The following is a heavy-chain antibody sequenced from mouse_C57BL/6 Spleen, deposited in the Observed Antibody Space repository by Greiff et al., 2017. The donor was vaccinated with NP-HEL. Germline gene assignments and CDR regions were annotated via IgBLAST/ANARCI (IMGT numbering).Heavy chain of an antibody. D-gene: IGHD2-1*01. Sequence: EVQVVESGPELVKPGASVKIPCKASGYTFTDYNMDWVKQSHGKSLEWIGDINPNNGGTIYNQKFKGKATLTVDKSSSTAYMQLSSLTYEDSAVYYCARNEGSYYGNYGGYYFDYWGQGTTLTVSS. CDR2: INPNNGGT. J-gene: IGHJ2*01. CDR3: ARNEGSYYGNYGGYYFDY. V-gene: IGHV1-18*01. CDR1: GYTFTDYN.